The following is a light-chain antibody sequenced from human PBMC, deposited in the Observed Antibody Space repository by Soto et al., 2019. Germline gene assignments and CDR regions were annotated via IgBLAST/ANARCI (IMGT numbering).Light chain of an antibody. V-gene: IGKV3-15*01. CDR3: QQYDSWPPS. CDR2: VAS. CDR1: QSVSST. Sequence: EIVMTKSPSILSVAPGERVILYCSASQSVSSTLAFYQQKPGQAPRLLIFVASTRATGISAMFSGSGSGTDFTLTISSLQSGEFAVYYCQQYDSWPPSFGGGTKVEIK. J-gene: IGKJ4*01.